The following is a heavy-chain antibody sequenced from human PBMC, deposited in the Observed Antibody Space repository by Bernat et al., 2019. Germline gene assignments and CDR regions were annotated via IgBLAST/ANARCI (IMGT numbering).Heavy chain of an antibody. J-gene: IGHJ4*02. CDR1: GFTFGGYA. CDR2: ISGRGGGT. V-gene: IGHV3-23*01. Sequence: EVQLLESGGGLVKPGGSLRLSCAASGFTFGGYAMSWFRQAPGKGLGWVSSISGRGGGTSVKDTVTGWFTISRDNAKNKLYRLMTSLGAEYSAVYCCARVSGGYPYYFDYWGQGALVTVSS. CDR3: ARVSGGYPYYFDY. D-gene: IGHD3-16*01.